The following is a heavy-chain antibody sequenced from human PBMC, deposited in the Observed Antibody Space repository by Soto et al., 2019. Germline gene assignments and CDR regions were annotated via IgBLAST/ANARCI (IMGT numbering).Heavy chain of an antibody. D-gene: IGHD5-12*01. Sequence: QVQLVESGGGVVQPGRSLRLSCAASGFTFSSYAMHWVRQAPGKGLEWVAVISYDGSNKYYADSVKGRFTISRDNSKNTLYLQMNSLRAEDTAVYYCARGDIVVPVVSLDYWGQGTLVTVSS. CDR1: GFTFSSYA. CDR3: ARGDIVVPVVSLDY. CDR2: ISYDGSNK. V-gene: IGHV3-30-3*01. J-gene: IGHJ4*02.